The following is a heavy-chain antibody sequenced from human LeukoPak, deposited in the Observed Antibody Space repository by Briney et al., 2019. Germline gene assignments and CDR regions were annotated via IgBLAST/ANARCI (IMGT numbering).Heavy chain of an antibody. CDR2: ISWNSGSI. D-gene: IGHD3-22*01. J-gene: IGHJ4*02. CDR3: AKGGSGSSGYYDSYYFDY. V-gene: IGHV3-9*03. CDR1: GFTFDDYA. Sequence: SLRLFCAASGFTFDDYAMHWVRQAPGKGLEWVSGISWNSGSIGYADSVKGRFAISRDNAKNSLYLQMNSLRAEDMALYYCAKGGSGSSGYYDSYYFDYWGQGALVTVSS.